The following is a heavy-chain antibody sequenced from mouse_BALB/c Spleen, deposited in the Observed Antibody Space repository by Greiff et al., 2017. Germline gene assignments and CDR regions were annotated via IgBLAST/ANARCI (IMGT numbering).Heavy chain of an antibody. J-gene: IGHJ3*01. D-gene: IGHD4-1*01. CDR3: ASGRSRGGFAY. CDR1: GDSIPSGF. CDR2: ISYSGST. V-gene: IGHV3-8*02. Sequence: VQLKESGPSLVKPSQTLSLTCSFTGDSIPSGFWNWIRKFPGNKLEFMGYISYSGSTYYNPSLKSRISITRDTSKNQYYLQLNSVTTEDTATYYCASGRSRGGFAYWGQGTLVTVSA.